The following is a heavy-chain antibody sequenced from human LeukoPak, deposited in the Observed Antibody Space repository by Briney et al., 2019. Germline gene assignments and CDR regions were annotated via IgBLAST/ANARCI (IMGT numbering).Heavy chain of an antibody. D-gene: IGHD5-18*01. Sequence: GASVKVSCKASGYTFTRYYMHWVRQAPGQGLEWMGWINPNSGGTNYAQKFQGRVTMTRDTSISTAYMELSRLRSDDTAVYYCAREYVDTAMVPTFDYWGQGTLVTVSS. CDR2: INPNSGGT. V-gene: IGHV1-2*02. J-gene: IGHJ4*02. CDR3: AREYVDTAMVPTFDY. CDR1: GYTFTRYY.